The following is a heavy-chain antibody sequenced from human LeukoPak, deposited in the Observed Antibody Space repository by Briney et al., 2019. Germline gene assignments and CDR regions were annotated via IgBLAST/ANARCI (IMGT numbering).Heavy chain of an antibody. D-gene: IGHD3/OR15-3a*01. J-gene: IGHJ5*02. CDR2: ISSSGSTI. V-gene: IGHV3-48*03. Sequence: GGSLRPSCAASGFTFSSYEMNWVRQAPGKGLEWVSYISSSGSTIYYADSVKGRFTISRDNAKNSLYLQMNSLRAEDTAVYYCAKEDLIWNWFDPWGQGTLVTVSS. CDR3: AKEDLIWNWFDP. CDR1: GFTFSSYE.